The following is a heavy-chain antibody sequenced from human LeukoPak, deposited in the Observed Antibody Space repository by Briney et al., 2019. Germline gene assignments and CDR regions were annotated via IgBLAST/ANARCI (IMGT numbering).Heavy chain of an antibody. CDR3: ARDKRSTAGNWFDP. CDR2: INPNSGGT. Sequence: ASVKVSCKASGYTFTDYYIHLVRQAPGQGLEWIGRINPNSGGTNYAQRFQGRVTVTRDTSISTAYMELSTLRSDDAAVYYCARDKRSTAGNWFDPWGQGTLVTVSS. D-gene: IGHD1-14*01. J-gene: IGHJ5*02. CDR1: GYTFTDYY. V-gene: IGHV1-2*06.